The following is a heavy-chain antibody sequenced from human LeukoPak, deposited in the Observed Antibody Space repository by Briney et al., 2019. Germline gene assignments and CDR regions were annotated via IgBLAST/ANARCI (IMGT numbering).Heavy chain of an antibody. CDR1: GYTFTSYY. D-gene: IGHD3-10*01. CDR2: INPSGGST. CDR3: ARQTTSMVPDY. Sequence: ASVKVSCKASGYTFTSYYMHWVRQAPGQGLEGMGIINPSGGSTSYAQKFQGRVTMTSDTSTRTAYMELSSLRSEHTAVYYSARQTTSMVPDYWGQGTLVTVSS. J-gene: IGHJ4*02. V-gene: IGHV1-46*01.